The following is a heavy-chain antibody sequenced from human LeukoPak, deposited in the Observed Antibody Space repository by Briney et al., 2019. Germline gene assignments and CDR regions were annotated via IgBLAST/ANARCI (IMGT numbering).Heavy chain of an antibody. Sequence: QPGGSLRLSCAASGFTFSSYEMNWVRQAPGKGLEWVSYISSSGSTIYYADSVKGRFTISRDNAKNSLYLQMNSLRAEDTAVYYCARAVATIRDAFDIWGQGTMVTVSS. CDR1: GFTFSSYE. CDR3: ARAVATIRDAFDI. V-gene: IGHV3-48*03. J-gene: IGHJ3*02. D-gene: IGHD5-12*01. CDR2: ISSSGSTI.